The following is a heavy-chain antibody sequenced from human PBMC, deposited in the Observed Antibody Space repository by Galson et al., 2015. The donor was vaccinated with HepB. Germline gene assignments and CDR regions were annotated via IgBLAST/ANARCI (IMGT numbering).Heavy chain of an antibody. CDR3: ARDSDIVVVPAAMKGWPAPRSIDY. CDR1: GVSISSSNW. V-gene: IGHV4-4*02. Sequence: SETLSLTCAVSGVSISSSNWWSWVRQPPGKGLEWIGEIYYSGSTNYNPPLKSRVTISVDKSKNQFSLKLSSVTAADTAVYYCARDSDIVVVPAAMKGWPAPRSIDYWGQGTLVTVSS. CDR2: IYYSGST. D-gene: IGHD2-2*01. J-gene: IGHJ4*02.